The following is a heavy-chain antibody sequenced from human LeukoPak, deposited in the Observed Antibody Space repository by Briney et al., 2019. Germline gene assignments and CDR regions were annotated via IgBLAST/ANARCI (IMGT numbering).Heavy chain of an antibody. J-gene: IGHJ4*02. CDR1: GFTFSSYG. Sequence: GGSLSLSCAASGFTFSSYGMHWVRQARGKGLEWVAVIWYDGSNKYYADSVKGRFTISRDNSKNTLDLQMNSLRAEDTAVYYCVKAPSNSGYFFDYWGQGTLVTVSS. CDR2: IWYDGSNK. V-gene: IGHV3-33*06. CDR3: VKAPSNSGYFFDY. D-gene: IGHD5-12*01.